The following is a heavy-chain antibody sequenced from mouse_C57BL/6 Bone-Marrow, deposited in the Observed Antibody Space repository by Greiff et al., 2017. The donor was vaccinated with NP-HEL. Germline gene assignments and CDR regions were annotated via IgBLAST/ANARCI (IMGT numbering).Heavy chain of an antibody. Sequence: QVQLQQPGAELVKPGASVKLSCKASGYTFTSYWMHWVKQRPGQGLEWIGMIHPNSGSTNYNEKFKSKATLTVDKSSSTAYMQLSSLTSEDSAVYYCAREVPSWYFDVWGTGTTVTVSS. V-gene: IGHV1-64*01. CDR3: AREVPSWYFDV. CDR1: GYTFTSYW. J-gene: IGHJ1*03. CDR2: IHPNSGST.